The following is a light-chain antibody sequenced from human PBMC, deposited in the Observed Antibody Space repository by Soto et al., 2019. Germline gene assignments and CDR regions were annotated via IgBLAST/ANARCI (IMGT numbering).Light chain of an antibody. V-gene: IGKV1-27*01. CDR1: QDIRNF. CDR3: QKYSSVPV. J-gene: IGKJ3*01. CDR2: AAS. Sequence: DIQMTQSPTSLSASVGDRVTITCRASQDIRNFVAWYQQKPGKAPKLLIYAASTLQSGAPSRFSGSGSGTDFTLTINSLQPEDVATYSCQKYSSVPVFGPGTKVELK.